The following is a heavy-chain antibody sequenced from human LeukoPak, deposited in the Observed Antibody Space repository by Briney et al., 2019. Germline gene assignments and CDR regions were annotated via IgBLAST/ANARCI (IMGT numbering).Heavy chain of an antibody. V-gene: IGHV4-39*07. CDR1: GGSISSSSYY. J-gene: IGHJ4*02. D-gene: IGHD3-9*01. Sequence: PSETLSLTCTVSGGSISSSSYYWGWLRQPPGKGLEWIGSIYYSGSTYYNPSLKSRVTISVDTSKNQFSLKLSSVTAADTAVYYCAREYYDILTGYYLGDDYWGQGTLVTVSS. CDR3: AREYYDILTGYYLGDDY. CDR2: IYYSGST.